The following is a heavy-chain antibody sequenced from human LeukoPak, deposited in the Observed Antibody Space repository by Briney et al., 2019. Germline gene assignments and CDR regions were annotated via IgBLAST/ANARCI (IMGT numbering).Heavy chain of an antibody. CDR2: INSDESST. Sequence: GGSLRLSCAASGFTFSNYWMHWVRQAPGKGLVWVSRINSDESSTTYADSVKGRFTISRDNGQNTLYLQMNSLRAEDTAVYYCAREGRGYSYAFEYWGQGTLVTVSS. CDR1: GFTFSNYW. J-gene: IGHJ4*02. CDR3: AREGRGYSYAFEY. V-gene: IGHV3-74*01. D-gene: IGHD5-18*01.